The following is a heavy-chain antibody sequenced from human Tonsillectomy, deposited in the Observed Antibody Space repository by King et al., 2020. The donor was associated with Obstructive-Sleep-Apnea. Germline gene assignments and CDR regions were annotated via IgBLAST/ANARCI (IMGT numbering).Heavy chain of an antibody. J-gene: IGHJ4*02. D-gene: IGHD6-13*01. Sequence: EVQLVESGAEVKKPGESLKISCKGSGYRFTSYWIGWVRPMAGKGPEWMGIIYPGDSDTRYSPSFQGQVTISAEKSISTAYLQWSSLKASDTAMYYCARQVLSSRSRYYDYWGQGTLVTVSS. CDR3: ARQVLSSRSRYYDY. CDR1: GYRFTSYW. V-gene: IGHV5-51*01. CDR2: IYPGDSDT.